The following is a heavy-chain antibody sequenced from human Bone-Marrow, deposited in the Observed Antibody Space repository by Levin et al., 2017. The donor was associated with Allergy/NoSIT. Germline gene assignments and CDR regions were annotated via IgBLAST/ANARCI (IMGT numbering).Heavy chain of an antibody. CDR1: GFTFDDYG. Sequence: GGSLRLSCAASGFTFDDYGMSWVRQAPGKGLEWVAGINWNGASTGYVDSVKGRFTISRDSAKNSLYLQMNSLRAEDTALYHCARTSAYTYGREADYWGRGTLVTVSS. J-gene: IGHJ4*02. D-gene: IGHD5-18*01. CDR2: INWNGAST. CDR3: ARTSAYTYGREADY. V-gene: IGHV3-20*01.